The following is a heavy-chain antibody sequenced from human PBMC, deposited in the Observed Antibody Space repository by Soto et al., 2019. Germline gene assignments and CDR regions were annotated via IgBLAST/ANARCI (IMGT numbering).Heavy chain of an antibody. Sequence: SVKVSCKASGGTFSSYAISWVRQAPGQGLEWMGGIIPIFGTANYAQKFQGRVTITADESTSTAYMELSSLRSEDTAVYYCASGEMRYYYDSSGYRLDYWGQGTLVTAPQ. CDR3: ASGEMRYYYDSSGYRLDY. D-gene: IGHD3-22*01. V-gene: IGHV1-69*13. CDR1: GGTFSSYA. CDR2: IIPIFGTA. J-gene: IGHJ4*02.